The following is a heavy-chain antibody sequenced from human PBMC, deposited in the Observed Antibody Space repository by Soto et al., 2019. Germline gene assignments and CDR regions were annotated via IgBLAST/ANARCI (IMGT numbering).Heavy chain of an antibody. Sequence: ASVKVSCKASGYTFTSYGISWVRQAPGQGLEWMGWISAYNGNTNYAQRFQGRVTMTTDTSMSTAYMELRSLRSEDTAVYYCARGTVPPYYYYYYMDVWGKGTTVTVSS. J-gene: IGHJ6*03. CDR2: ISAYNGNT. D-gene: IGHD4-17*01. CDR3: ARGTVPPYYYYYYMDV. CDR1: GYTFTSYG. V-gene: IGHV1-18*01.